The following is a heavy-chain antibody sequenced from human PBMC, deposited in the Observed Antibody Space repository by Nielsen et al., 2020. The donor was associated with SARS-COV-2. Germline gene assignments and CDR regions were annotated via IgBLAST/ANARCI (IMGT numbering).Heavy chain of an antibody. V-gene: IGHV3-30*04. CDR1: GFTFSSYA. J-gene: IGHJ4*02. D-gene: IGHD5-12*01. CDR2: ISYDGSNK. Sequence: SLKISCAASGFTFSSYAMHWVRQAPGKGLEWVAVISYDGSNKYYADSVKGRFTISRDNSKNTLYLQMNSLRAEDTAVYYCARAPTTLYSGYDSTYYFDYWGQGTLVTVSS. CDR3: ARAPTTLYSGYDSTYYFDY.